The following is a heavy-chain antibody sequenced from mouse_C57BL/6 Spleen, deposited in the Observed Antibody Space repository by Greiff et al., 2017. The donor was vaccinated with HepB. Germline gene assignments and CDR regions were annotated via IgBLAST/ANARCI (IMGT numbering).Heavy chain of an antibody. CDR1: GYTFTDYN. V-gene: IGHV1-18*01. CDR3: ARSHYYGSGGYFDV. J-gene: IGHJ1*03. Sequence: QLQQSGPELVKPGASVKIPCKASGYTFTDYNMDWVKQSHGKSLEWIGDINPNNGGTIYNQKFKGKATLTVDKSSSTAYMELRSLTSEDTAVYYCARSHYYGSGGYFDVWGTGTTVTVSS. D-gene: IGHD1-1*01. CDR2: INPNNGGT.